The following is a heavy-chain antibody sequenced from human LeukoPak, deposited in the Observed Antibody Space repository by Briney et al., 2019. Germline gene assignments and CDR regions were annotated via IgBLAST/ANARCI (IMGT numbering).Heavy chain of an antibody. Sequence: PSETLSLTCTVSGGSISSYYWSWIRQPPGKGLEWIGYIYYSGSTNYNPSLKSRVTISVDTSKNQFSLKLSSVTAAGTAVYYCARDWRAAAGHYYYGMDVWGQGTTATVSS. CDR2: IYYSGST. J-gene: IGHJ6*02. V-gene: IGHV4-59*01. CDR3: ARDWRAAAGHYYYGMDV. CDR1: GGSISSYY. D-gene: IGHD6-13*01.